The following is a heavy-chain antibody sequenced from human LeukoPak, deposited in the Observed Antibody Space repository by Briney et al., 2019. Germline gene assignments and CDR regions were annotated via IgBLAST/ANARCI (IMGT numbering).Heavy chain of an antibody. Sequence: GGSLGLSCAASGFAFSNFAMSWVRQAPGKGLEWVSAMSGSGYYTYYVESVKGRFTISRDNSKNTLYLHMNSLRADDTAVYYCAKMEGQRLYDYCMDVWGRGTTVTVSS. CDR2: MSGSGYYT. J-gene: IGHJ6*03. D-gene: IGHD3-3*01. V-gene: IGHV3-23*01. CDR3: AKMEGQRLYDYCMDV. CDR1: GFAFSNFA.